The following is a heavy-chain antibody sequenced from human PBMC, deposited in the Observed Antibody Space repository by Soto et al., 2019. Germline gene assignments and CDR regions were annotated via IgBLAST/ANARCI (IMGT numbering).Heavy chain of an antibody. CDR1: GFTFSSYS. J-gene: IGHJ6*02. CDR2: ISSSSSYI. Sequence: VGSLRLSCAASGFTFSSYSMNWVRQAPGKGLEWVSSISSSSSYIYYADSVKGRFTISRDNAKNTLYLQMNSLRAEDTAVYYCARDEGYSGYDCAGRNSITYYYGMDVWGQGTTVTVSS. CDR3: ARDEGYSGYDCAGRNSITYYYGMDV. D-gene: IGHD5-12*01. V-gene: IGHV3-21*01.